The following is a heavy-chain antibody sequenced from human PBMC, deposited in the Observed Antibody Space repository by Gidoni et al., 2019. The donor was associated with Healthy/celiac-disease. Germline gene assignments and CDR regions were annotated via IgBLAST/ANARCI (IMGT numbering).Heavy chain of an antibody. Sequence: EVQLVESGGGLVKPGGSLRLSCAASGFTFSSYSMNWVRQAPGKGLEWVSSISSSSSYIYYADSVKGRFTISRDNAKNSLYLQMNSLRAEDTAVYYCARVRHCSGGSCYGPYGMDVWGQGTTVTVSS. D-gene: IGHD2-15*01. V-gene: IGHV3-21*01. CDR2: ISSSSSYI. J-gene: IGHJ6*02. CDR3: ARVRHCSGGSCYGPYGMDV. CDR1: GFTFSSYS.